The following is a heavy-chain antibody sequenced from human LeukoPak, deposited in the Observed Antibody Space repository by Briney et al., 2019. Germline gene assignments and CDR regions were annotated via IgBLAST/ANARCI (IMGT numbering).Heavy chain of an antibody. J-gene: IGHJ3*02. CDR2: ISGSGGST. D-gene: IGHD6-19*01. Sequence: GGSLRLSCAASGFTFSSYAMSWVRQAPGKGLDWVSAISGSGGSTYYADSVKGRFTISRDNSKNTLYLQMNSLRAEDTAVYYFAKGQSRIAVAGTDAFDIWGQGTMVTVSS. CDR1: GFTFSSYA. CDR3: AKGQSRIAVAGTDAFDI. V-gene: IGHV3-23*01.